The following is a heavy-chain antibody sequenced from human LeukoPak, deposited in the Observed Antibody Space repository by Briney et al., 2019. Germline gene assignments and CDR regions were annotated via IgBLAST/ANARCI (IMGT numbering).Heavy chain of an antibody. CDR2: IWYDGSNK. V-gene: IGHV3-33*06. D-gene: IGHD7-27*01. Sequence: PGGSLRLSCAASGFTFSSYGMHWVRQAPGKGLEWVAVIWYDGSNKYYADSVKGRFTISRDNSKNTLYLQMNSLRAEDTAVYYCAKHRPDNWGSDYWGQGTLVTVSS. CDR3: AKHRPDNWGSDY. CDR1: GFTFSSYG. J-gene: IGHJ4*02.